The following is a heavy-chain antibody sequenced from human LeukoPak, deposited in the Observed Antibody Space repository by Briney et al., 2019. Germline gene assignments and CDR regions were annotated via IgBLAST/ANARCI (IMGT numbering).Heavy chain of an antibody. CDR1: GFTFSSYA. D-gene: IGHD3-3*01. CDR3: ASGDDFWSGYYIIDY. V-gene: IGHV3-30-3*01. CDR2: ISYDGSNK. Sequence: GGSLRLSCAASGFTFSSYAMHWVRQAPGKGLEWVAVISYDGSNKYYADSVKGRFTISRDNSKNTLYLQMNSLRAEDTAVYYCASGDDFWSGYYIIDYWGQGTLVTVSS. J-gene: IGHJ4*02.